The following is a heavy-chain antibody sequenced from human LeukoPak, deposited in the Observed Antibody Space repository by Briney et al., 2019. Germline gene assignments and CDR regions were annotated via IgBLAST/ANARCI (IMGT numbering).Heavy chain of an antibody. CDR1: GITLSSYA. CDR2: ISGSGGST. Sequence: PGGSLRLSCAASGITLSSYAMGRVRQAPGKGLEWVSGISGSGGSTYYADSVKGRFTISRDNSKNTLYLQMNSLRAEDTAVYYCAKDRKNTMIVVGFDYWGQGTLVTVSS. CDR3: AKDRKNTMIVVGFDY. J-gene: IGHJ4*02. V-gene: IGHV3-23*01. D-gene: IGHD3-22*01.